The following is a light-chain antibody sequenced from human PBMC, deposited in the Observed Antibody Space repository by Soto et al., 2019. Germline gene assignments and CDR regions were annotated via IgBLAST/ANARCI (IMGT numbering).Light chain of an antibody. CDR1: SSDVGSYNL. V-gene: IGLV2-23*01. Sequence: QSALTQPASVSGSPGQSLTISCTGTSSDVGSYNLVSWYQQHPGKAPKLMIYEGSKRPSGVSNRFSGSKSGNTASLTISGLQAEDEADYYCCSYVGYRGVVFGGGTKLTVL. CDR2: EGS. J-gene: IGLJ2*01. CDR3: CSYVGYRGVV.